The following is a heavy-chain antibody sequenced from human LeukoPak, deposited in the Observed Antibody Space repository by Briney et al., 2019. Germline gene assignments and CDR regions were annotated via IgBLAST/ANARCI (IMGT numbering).Heavy chain of an antibody. CDR1: GGSISSSSYY. Sequence: PSETLSLTCTVSGGSISSSSYYWDWIRQPPGKGLEWIGTIYYSGTTYYNPSLKSRVTISVDTSRNQFSLKLSSVTATDTAVYYCARMIGDDAFDIWGQGTMVTVSS. D-gene: IGHD3-22*01. J-gene: IGHJ3*02. CDR2: IYYSGTT. V-gene: IGHV4-39*01. CDR3: ARMIGDDAFDI.